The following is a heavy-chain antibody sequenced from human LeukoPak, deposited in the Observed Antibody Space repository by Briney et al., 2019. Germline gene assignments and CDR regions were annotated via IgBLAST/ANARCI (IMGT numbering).Heavy chain of an antibody. D-gene: IGHD3-22*01. CDR3: ARGPYYYDSSGYYYYMDV. Sequence: SETLSLTCTASGGSISSSSYYWGWIRQPPGKGLEWIGSIYYSGSTYYNPSLKSRVTISVDTSKNQFSLKLSSVTAADTAVYYCARGPYYYDSSGYYYYMDVWGKGTTVTVSS. J-gene: IGHJ6*03. V-gene: IGHV4-39*01. CDR2: IYYSGST. CDR1: GGSISSSSYY.